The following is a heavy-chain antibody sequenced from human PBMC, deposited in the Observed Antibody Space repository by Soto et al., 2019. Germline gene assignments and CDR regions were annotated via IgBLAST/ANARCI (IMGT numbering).Heavy chain of an antibody. D-gene: IGHD3-3*01. J-gene: IGHJ6*02. CDR1: GFTFSSYA. CDR2: ISGSGGST. V-gene: IGHV3-23*01. CDR3: AKTYDFWSGPASYYGMDV. Sequence: PGGSLRLSCAASGFTFSSYAMSWVRQAPGKGLEWVSAISGSGGSTYYADSVKGRFTISRDNSKNTLYLQMNSLRAEDTAVYYCAKTYDFWSGPASYYGMDVWGQGTTVTVSS.